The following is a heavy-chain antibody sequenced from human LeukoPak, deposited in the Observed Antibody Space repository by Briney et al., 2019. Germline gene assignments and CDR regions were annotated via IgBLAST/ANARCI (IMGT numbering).Heavy chain of an antibody. D-gene: IGHD3-10*01. J-gene: IGHJ4*02. CDR2: VRYDGRNK. Sequence: GGSLRLSCAASGFIFSSYGIHWVRQAPGKGLEWVAFVRYDGRNKYYADSVKGRFTISRDNSKNTLYLQMSSLRADDTAVYYCAKNRVSWFGEIYFDYWGQGTLVTVSS. CDR3: AKNRVSWFGEIYFDY. V-gene: IGHV3-30*02. CDR1: GFIFSSYG.